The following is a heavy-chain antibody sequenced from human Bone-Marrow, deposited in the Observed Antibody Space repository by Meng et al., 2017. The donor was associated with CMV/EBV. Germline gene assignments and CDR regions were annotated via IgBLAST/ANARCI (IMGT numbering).Heavy chain of an antibody. V-gene: IGHV1-69*05. D-gene: IGHD2-2*02. CDR1: GGTFSSYA. Sequence: SVKVSCKASGGTFSSYAISWVRQAPGQGLEWMGGIIPIFGTANYAQKFQGRVTITTDESTSTAYMELSSLRSEDTAVYYCARDSRYCSSTSCYMDLDYWGQGTLVTVYS. J-gene: IGHJ4*02. CDR3: ARDSRYCSSTSCYMDLDY. CDR2: IIPIFGTA.